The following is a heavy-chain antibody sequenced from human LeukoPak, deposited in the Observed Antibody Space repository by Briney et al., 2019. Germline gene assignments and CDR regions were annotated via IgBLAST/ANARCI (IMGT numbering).Heavy chain of an antibody. V-gene: IGHV3-33*01. J-gene: IGHJ6*02. D-gene: IGHD4-17*01. CDR1: GLTFSTYG. Sequence: PGRTLRLSCAASGLTFSTYGMHWVRQAPGKGLEWVAVIWYDGSTKYYANSVKGRFTISRDNSKNTLYLQMNSLRAGDTAVYYCGRGYYGDYGYGTDVWGQGTTVT. CDR2: IWYDGSTK. CDR3: GRGYYGDYGYGTDV.